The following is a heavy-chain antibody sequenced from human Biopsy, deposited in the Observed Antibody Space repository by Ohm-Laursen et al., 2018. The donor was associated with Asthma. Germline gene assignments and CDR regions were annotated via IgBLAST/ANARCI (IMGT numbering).Heavy chain of an antibody. CDR3: ARVFERSEWSPFYHFGLDV. CDR1: GFSFSDYY. Sequence: SLRLSCAASGFSFSDYYMTWMRQAPGKGLEWVSSISSSGSTTYPAECVKGRFTISRDNAQKPLFLQMGSLRAEDTAIYYCARVFERSEWSPFYHFGLDVWGQGTTVAVSS. J-gene: IGHJ6*02. D-gene: IGHD5/OR15-5a*01. CDR2: ISSSGSTT. V-gene: IGHV3-11*01.